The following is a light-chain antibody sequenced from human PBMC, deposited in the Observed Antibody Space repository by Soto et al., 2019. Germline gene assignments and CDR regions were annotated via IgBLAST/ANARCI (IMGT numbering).Light chain of an antibody. CDR3: QQFNNYPQIT. Sequence: AIQLTQSPSSLSASVGDRVTITCRASQGISSGLAWYQQKPGKPPKLLIYDASSLESGVPSRFSGSGSGTDFTLTISSLQPEDFATHYCQQFNNYPQITFGPGTKVEI. CDR2: DAS. J-gene: IGKJ3*01. V-gene: IGKV1D-13*01. CDR1: QGISSG.